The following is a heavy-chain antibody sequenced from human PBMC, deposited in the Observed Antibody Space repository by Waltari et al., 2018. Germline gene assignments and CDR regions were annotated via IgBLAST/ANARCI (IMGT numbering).Heavy chain of an antibody. Sequence: QVQLVQSGAEVKKPGASVKVSCKASGYTFTSYGISWVRQAPGQGLEWMGWISAYNGNTNYAQKLQGRVTMTTDTATSTAYMELRSLRSDDTAVYYCARDLVVVPAAMSYYYGMDVWGQGTTVTVSS. CDR1: GYTFTSYG. J-gene: IGHJ6*02. V-gene: IGHV1-18*01. D-gene: IGHD2-2*01. CDR3: ARDLVVVPAAMSYYYGMDV. CDR2: ISAYNGNT.